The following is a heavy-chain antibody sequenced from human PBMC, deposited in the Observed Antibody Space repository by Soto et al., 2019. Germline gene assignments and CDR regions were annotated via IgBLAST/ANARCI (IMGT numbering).Heavy chain of an antibody. D-gene: IGHD2-21*01. CDR3: ARRIPFGYGRDV. Sequence: EVQLVESGGGLVQPGGSLRLSCAASGFTFSSYAMHWVRQAPGKGLEYVSAITSNGGNTDYASSVKGRFTISRDNSKNTLYLQMGSLRAEDMAVYYGARRIPFGYGRDVWGQGTTVTVSS. J-gene: IGHJ6*02. CDR2: ITSNGGNT. CDR1: GFTFSSYA. V-gene: IGHV3-64*01.